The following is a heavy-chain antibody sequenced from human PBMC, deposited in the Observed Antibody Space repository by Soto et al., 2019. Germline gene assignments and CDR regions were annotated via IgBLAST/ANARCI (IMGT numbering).Heavy chain of an antibody. CDR1: GFTFSSYA. D-gene: IGHD3-9*01. J-gene: IGHJ4*02. CDR2: ISGSGGST. CDR3: AKIYYDILTGPNSPYFDY. V-gene: IGHV3-23*01. Sequence: EVRLLESGGGLVQPGGSLRLSCAASGFTFSSYAMSWVRQAPGKGLEWVSAISGSGGSTYYADSVKGRFTISRDNSKNTLYLQMNSLRAEDTPVYYCAKIYYDILTGPNSPYFDYWGQGTLVTVSS.